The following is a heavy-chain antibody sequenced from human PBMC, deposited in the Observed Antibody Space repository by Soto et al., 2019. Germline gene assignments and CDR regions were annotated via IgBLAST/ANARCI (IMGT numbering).Heavy chain of an antibody. D-gene: IGHD2-2*01. J-gene: IGHJ5*02. Sequence: SGPTLVKPTQTLTLTCTFSGFSLSTSGVGVGWIRQPPGKALEWLALIYWDDDKRYSPSLKSRLTITKDTSKNQGVLTMTNMEPVDTATYYCAHMPSNCSSTSCYEANWFDPWGQGTLVTVSS. CDR3: AHMPSNCSSTSCYEANWFDP. V-gene: IGHV2-5*02. CDR2: IYWDDDK. CDR1: GFSLSTSGVG.